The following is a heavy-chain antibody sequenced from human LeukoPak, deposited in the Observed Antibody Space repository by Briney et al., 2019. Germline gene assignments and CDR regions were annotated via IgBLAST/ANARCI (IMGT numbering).Heavy chain of an antibody. CDR1: GFTFSSYA. CDR3: AKENIVVVVAATFDY. J-gene: IGHJ4*02. Sequence: GGSLRRSCAASGFTFSSYAMSWVRQAPGKGLVWVSAISGSGGSTYYADSVKGRFTISRDNSKNTLYLQMNSLRAEDTAVYYCAKENIVVVVAATFDYWGQGTLVTVSS. CDR2: ISGSGGST. V-gene: IGHV3-23*01. D-gene: IGHD2-15*01.